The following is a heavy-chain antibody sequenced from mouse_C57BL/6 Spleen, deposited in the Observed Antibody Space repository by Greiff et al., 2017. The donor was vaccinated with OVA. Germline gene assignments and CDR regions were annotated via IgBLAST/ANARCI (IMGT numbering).Heavy chain of an antibody. V-gene: IGHV1-4*01. CDR1: GYTFTSYT. D-gene: IGHD1-1*01. Sequence: VQLQQSGAELARPGASVKMSCKASGYTFTSYTMHWVKQRPGQGLEWIGYINPSSGYTKYNQKFKDKATLTADKSSSTAYMQLSSLTSEYSAVYYCARDGTTVVPHWYFDVWGTGTTVTVSS. CDR2: INPSSGYT. J-gene: IGHJ1*03. CDR3: ARDGTTVVPHWYFDV.